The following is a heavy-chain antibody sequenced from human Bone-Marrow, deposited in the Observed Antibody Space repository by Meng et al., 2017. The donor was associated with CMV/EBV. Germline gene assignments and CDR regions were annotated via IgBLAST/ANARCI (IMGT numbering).Heavy chain of an antibody. CDR1: GFSLSNARMG. D-gene: IGHD2-15*01. CDR2: IFSNDEK. V-gene: IGHV2-26*01. CDR3: ARIPSVVRYYFDY. J-gene: IGHJ4*02. Sequence: SGPTLVKPTETLTLTCTVSGFSLSNARMGVSWIRQPPGKALEWLAHIFSNDEKSYSTSLKSRLTISKDTSKIQVVLTMTNMDPVGTATYYFARIPSVVRYYFDYWGQGTLVTVSS.